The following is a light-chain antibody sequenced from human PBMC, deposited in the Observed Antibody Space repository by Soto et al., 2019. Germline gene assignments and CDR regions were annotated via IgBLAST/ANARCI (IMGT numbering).Light chain of an antibody. V-gene: IGKV3-20*01. CDR1: QSVGRSN. J-gene: IGKJ3*01. Sequence: ESVLTQSPGTLSLSPGERATLSCRASQSVGRSNLAWYQQKPGQAPRLLIYGTSTRAAGIPDRFSGSGSGTDFTLTISRVEPEDFAVYFWQQYGSAFTFGPGTKVDIK. CDR3: QQYGSAFT. CDR2: GTS.